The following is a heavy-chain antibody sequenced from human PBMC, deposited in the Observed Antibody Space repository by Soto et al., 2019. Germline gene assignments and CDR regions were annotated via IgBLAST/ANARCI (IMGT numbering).Heavy chain of an antibody. V-gene: IGHV1-18*01. D-gene: IGHD6-6*01. Sequence: SVKVSCKASGFAFNTYDITWVRHVPGQGLEWMAWISAHNGDTKFAQKFQDRVTMTTDTSTSTAYMELRRLTSDDTAVYYCARSNRDHAGIAAYCGQGSLVIVSS. CDR3: ARSNRDHAGIAAY. CDR1: GFAFNTYD. J-gene: IGHJ4*02. CDR2: ISAHNGDT.